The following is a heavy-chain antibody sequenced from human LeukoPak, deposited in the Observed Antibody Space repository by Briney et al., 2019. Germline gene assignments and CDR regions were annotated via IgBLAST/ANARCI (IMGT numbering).Heavy chain of an antibody. V-gene: IGHV4-59*12. Sequence: SETLSLTCTVSGGSISTYYWSWIRQPPGKGPEWIGCIFHTGSANYNPSLKSRGTISVDTSKNQSSLKLNSVTAADTAVYYCARGSITVVPAFDIWGQGTMFTISS. J-gene: IGHJ3*02. CDR2: IFHTGSA. D-gene: IGHD4-23*01. CDR3: ARGSITVVPAFDI. CDR1: GGSISTYY.